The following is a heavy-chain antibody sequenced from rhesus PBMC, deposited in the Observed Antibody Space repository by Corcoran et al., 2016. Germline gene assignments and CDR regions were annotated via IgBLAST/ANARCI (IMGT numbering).Heavy chain of an antibody. J-gene: IGHJ4*01. V-gene: IGHV4-65*01. Sequence: QVQLQESGPGLVKPSETLSLTCAVSGGSVSSSNWWSWIRQPPGKGLEWIGYISGSSGSTYYNPSLKSRVTISTDTSKHQFSLKLSSVTAADTAVYYCARDTVTKGFDYWGQGVLVTVSS. D-gene: IGHD4-23*01. CDR3: ARDTVTKGFDY. CDR2: ISGSSGST. CDR1: GGSVSSSNW.